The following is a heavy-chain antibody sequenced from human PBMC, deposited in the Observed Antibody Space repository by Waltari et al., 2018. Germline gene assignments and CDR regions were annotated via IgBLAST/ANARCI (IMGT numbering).Heavy chain of an antibody. V-gene: IGHV1-2*06. J-gene: IGHJ4*02. CDR3: ARHRGSYSIDY. CDR1: GYTFTSYY. D-gene: IGHD1-26*01. Sequence: QVQLVKAGAEVQKPGASVTVSCMASGYTFTSYYLHWVRQAPGQGLEWMGRITPNSGGTNYAQKFPGRVTMTRYTSISTAYMALSRLRSDGTAVYYWARHRGSYSIDYWGQGTLVTVSS. CDR2: ITPNSGGT.